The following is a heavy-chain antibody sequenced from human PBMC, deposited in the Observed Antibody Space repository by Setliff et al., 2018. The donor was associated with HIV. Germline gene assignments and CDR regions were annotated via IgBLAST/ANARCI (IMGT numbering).Heavy chain of an antibody. CDR1: GGSFTSYY. CDR3: ARGSYRGSGFLVRYFDF. J-gene: IGHJ4*02. CDR2: INHNGGT. D-gene: IGHD3-3*01. V-gene: IGHV4-34*01. Sequence: PSETLSLTCAVYGGSFTSYYWTWIRQAPGKDLEWIGEINHNGGTNYNPSLKSRVTISVDGSKNQFFLRLTSVTAADTAVYYCARGSYRGSGFLVRYFDFWGQGSLVTVSS.